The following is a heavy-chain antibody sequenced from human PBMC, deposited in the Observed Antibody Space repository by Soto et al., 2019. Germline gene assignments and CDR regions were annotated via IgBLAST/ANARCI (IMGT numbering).Heavy chain of an antibody. D-gene: IGHD3-3*01. CDR1: GFSLSNARMG. Sequence: KSGPTLVNPTETLTLTCTVSGFSLSNARMGVSWIRQPPGKALEWLAHIFSNDEKSYSTSLKSRLTISKDTSKSQVVLTMTNMDPVDTATYYCARGLRLLGYYYYYGMDVWGQGTTVTVSS. CDR2: IFSNDEK. V-gene: IGHV2-26*01. J-gene: IGHJ6*02. CDR3: ARGLRLLGYYYYYGMDV.